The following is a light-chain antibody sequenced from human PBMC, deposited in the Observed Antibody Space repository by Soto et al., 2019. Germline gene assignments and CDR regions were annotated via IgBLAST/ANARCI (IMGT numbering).Light chain of an antibody. CDR1: SSDVGGYNY. CDR2: DVT. Sequence: QSALTQPPSASGSPGQSVTISCTGTSSDVGGYNYVSWYQHHPGKAPKLMIYDVTKRPSGVPDRFSGSKSGNTASLTVSGLQAEDAAEYYCSSYAGSDNFVVFGGGTKLTVL. J-gene: IGLJ2*01. CDR3: SSYAGSDNFVV. V-gene: IGLV2-8*01.